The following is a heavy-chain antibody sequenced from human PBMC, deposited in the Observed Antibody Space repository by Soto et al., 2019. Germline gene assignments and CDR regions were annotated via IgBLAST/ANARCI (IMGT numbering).Heavy chain of an antibody. CDR2: IYYSGST. CDR1: GGSISSYY. Sequence: QVQLQESGPGLVKPSETLSLTCTVSGGSISSYYWSWIRQPPGKGLEWIGYIYYSGSTNYNPSLKSRVTISVDTSKNQFSLKLSSVTAADTAVYYCARLDGNTMVRGVNRDWGQGTLVTVSS. J-gene: IGHJ4*02. CDR3: ARLDGNTMVRGVNRD. V-gene: IGHV4-59*01. D-gene: IGHD3-10*01.